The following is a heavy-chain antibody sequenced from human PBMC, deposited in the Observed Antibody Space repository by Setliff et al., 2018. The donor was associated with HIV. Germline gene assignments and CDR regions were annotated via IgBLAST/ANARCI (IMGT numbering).Heavy chain of an antibody. V-gene: IGHV2-5*02. Sequence: SGPTLVNPTQTLTLTCTFSGFSLSTSGVGVGWIRQPPGKALEWLALIYWDDDKRYSPSLKSRLTITKDTSKNQVVLTMTNMDPVDTATYYCAHTVGWLSGYCYYYGMDVWGQGTTVTVSS. D-gene: IGHD3-9*01. CDR1: GFSLSTSGVG. J-gene: IGHJ6*02. CDR3: AHTVGWLSGYCYYYGMDV. CDR2: IYWDDDK.